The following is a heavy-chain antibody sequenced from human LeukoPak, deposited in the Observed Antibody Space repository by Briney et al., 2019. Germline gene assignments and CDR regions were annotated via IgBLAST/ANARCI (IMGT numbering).Heavy chain of an antibody. V-gene: IGHV1-24*01. CDR1: GYTLTELS. CDR3: ATVYGDYAGPYDAFDI. D-gene: IGHD4-17*01. CDR2: FDPEDGET. J-gene: IGHJ3*02. Sequence: ASVKVSCKVSGYTLTELSMHWVRQAPGKGLEWMGGFDPEDGETIYAQKFQGRVIMTEDTSTDTAYMELSSLRSEDTAVYYCATVYGDYAGPYDAFDIWGQGTMVTVSS.